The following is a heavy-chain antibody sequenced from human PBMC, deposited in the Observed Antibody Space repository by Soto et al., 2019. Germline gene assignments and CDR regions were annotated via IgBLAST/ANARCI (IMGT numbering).Heavy chain of an antibody. D-gene: IGHD3-22*01. Sequence: QVQLVHSGAEVKKPGASVKVSCKTSGYSFKNYGVTWVRQAPGQGLEWMGWISAYNGNTNYAQNFQGRVTMTTDTSTGTVYMELRSLRSADTAVYYCARSYDSSGWQSYFDYWGQGTLVTVSS. CDR3: ARSYDSSGWQSYFDY. J-gene: IGHJ4*02. CDR1: GYSFKNYG. CDR2: ISAYNGNT. V-gene: IGHV1-18*01.